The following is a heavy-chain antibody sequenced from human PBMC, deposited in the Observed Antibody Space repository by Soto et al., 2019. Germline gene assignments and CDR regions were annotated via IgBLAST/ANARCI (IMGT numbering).Heavy chain of an antibody. CDR3: ARGASMDV. Sequence: QVQLVQSGAEVKKPGASVKVPCKASGYTFSSYDINWVRQATGQGLEWMGWMNPKSGNTGYVQKFQDRVTMTRDTSINTAYMELSGLRSEDTAVYYCARGASMDVWGKGTTVTVSS. J-gene: IGHJ6*03. V-gene: IGHV1-8*01. CDR2: MNPKSGNT. CDR1: GYTFSSYD.